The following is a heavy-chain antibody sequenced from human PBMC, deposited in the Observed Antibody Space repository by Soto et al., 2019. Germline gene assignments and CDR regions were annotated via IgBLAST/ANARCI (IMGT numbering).Heavy chain of an antibody. CDR3: AREKVVYYYDSSASTAHAFDV. J-gene: IGHJ3*01. V-gene: IGHV3-48*03. CDR2: ISSSGSTI. CDR1: GFTFSSYE. Sequence: EVQLVESGGGLVQPGGSLRLSCAASGFTFSSYEMNWVRQAPGKGLEWVSYISSSGSTIYYADSVKGRFTVSRDNDKNYLYLQMNSLRAEDTAVYYCAREKVVYYYDSSASTAHAFDVWGQGTMVTVSS. D-gene: IGHD3-22*01.